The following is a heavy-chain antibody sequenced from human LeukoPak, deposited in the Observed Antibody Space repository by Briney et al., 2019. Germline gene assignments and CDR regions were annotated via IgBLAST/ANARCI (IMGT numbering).Heavy chain of an antibody. CDR3: ARDRGLDYYDSSGYYFNWFDP. CDR2: IIPIFGTA. J-gene: IGHJ5*02. D-gene: IGHD3-22*01. Sequence: SVKVSCKASGGTFSSYAISWVRQAPGQGLEWMGRIIPIFGTANYAQKFQGSVTITTDESTSTAYMELSSLRSEDTAVYYCARDRGLDYYDSSGYYFNWFDPWGQGTLVTVSS. V-gene: IGHV1-69*05. CDR1: GGTFSSYA.